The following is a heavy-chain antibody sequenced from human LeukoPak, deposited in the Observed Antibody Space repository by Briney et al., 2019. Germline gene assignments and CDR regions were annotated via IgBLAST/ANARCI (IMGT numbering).Heavy chain of an antibody. Sequence: SGPALVKPTQTLTLTCTFSGFSLSTPEMCVSWIRQPPGKALEWLALIDWDDDKYYSTSLKTRLIISKDTSKNQVVLTMTNLDPVDTATYYCARMRGYASGSFDYWGQGTLVTVSS. CDR2: IDWDDDK. D-gene: IGHD3-10*01. V-gene: IGHV2-70*01. J-gene: IGHJ4*02. CDR3: ARMRGYASGSFDY. CDR1: GFSLSTPEMC.